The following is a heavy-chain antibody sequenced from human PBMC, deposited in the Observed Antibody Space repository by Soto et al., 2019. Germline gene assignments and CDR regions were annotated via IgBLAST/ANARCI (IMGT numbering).Heavy chain of an antibody. CDR2: IYPGDSDT. Sequence: PGESLKISCQGSGYRFTSYWIGWVRQMPGKGLEWMGIIYPGDSDTRYSPSFQGQVTISADKSISTAYLQWSSLKASDTAMYYCARLFYYDILTGYYHAFDIWGQGTMVTVSS. V-gene: IGHV5-51*01. D-gene: IGHD3-9*01. CDR1: GYRFTSYW. CDR3: ARLFYYDILTGYYHAFDI. J-gene: IGHJ3*02.